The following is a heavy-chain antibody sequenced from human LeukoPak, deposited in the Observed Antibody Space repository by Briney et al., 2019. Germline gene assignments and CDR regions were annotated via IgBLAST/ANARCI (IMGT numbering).Heavy chain of an antibody. V-gene: IGHV3-23*01. CDR2: VSGSGGGT. J-gene: IGHJ4*02. D-gene: IGHD2-21*02. CDR1: GFSFSNYA. CDR3: ARGFRGCYDY. Sequence: GGSLRLSCAASGFSFSNYAMSWVRQAPGKGLEWVPAVSGSGGGTYYADSVKGRFTISRDNAKNTLYLQMNSLRAVDTAVYYCARGFRGCYDYWGQGTLVTVSS.